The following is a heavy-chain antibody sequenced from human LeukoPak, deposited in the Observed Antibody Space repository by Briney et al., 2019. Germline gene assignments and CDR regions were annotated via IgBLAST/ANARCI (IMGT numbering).Heavy chain of an antibody. CDR2: ISESGGNT. CDR1: GFTFSNYA. D-gene: IGHD5-12*01. V-gene: IGHV3-23*01. J-gene: IGHJ4*01. Sequence: PGGSLRLSCAASGFTFSNYAMSWVRQAPGKGLEWVSTISESGGNTYYADSVKGRFTISRDNSKNTLYLQMNSLRAEDTAVYYCARDRPGDGYNSDWGQGTLVTVSP. CDR3: ARDRPGDGYNSD.